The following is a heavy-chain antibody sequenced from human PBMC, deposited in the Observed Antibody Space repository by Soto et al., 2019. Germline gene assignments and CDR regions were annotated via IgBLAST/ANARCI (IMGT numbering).Heavy chain of an antibody. CDR1: GDTFTSYG. J-gene: IGHJ4*02. D-gene: IGHD2-21*02. V-gene: IGHV1-18*01. CDR2: ISAYNGNT. Sequence: AAVKVSCKASGDTFTSYGISWVRQAPGQGLEWMGWISAYNGNTNYAQKLQGRVTMTTDTSTSTAYMELRSLRSDDTAVYYCARAGEGYCGGDCPFDYWGQGTLVTVSS. CDR3: ARAGEGYCGGDCPFDY.